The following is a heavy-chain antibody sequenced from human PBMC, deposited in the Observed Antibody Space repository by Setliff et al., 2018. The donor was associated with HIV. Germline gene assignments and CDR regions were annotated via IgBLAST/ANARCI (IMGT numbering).Heavy chain of an antibody. Sequence: LSETLSLTCTVSGGSISTSNYYWGWVRQPPGKGLEWVGNVDYTGSTYYNPSLKGRVTISVDTSKNQFSLRLNSVTAADTAVYYCARGGGTSSPIDYHYYIDVWGKGTTVTVSS. J-gene: IGHJ6*03. D-gene: IGHD6-6*01. CDR3: ARGGGTSSPIDYHYYIDV. CDR2: VDYTGST. V-gene: IGHV4-39*01. CDR1: GGSISTSNYY.